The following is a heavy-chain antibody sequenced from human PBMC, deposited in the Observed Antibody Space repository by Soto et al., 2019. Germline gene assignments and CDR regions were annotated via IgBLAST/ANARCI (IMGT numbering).Heavy chain of an antibody. CDR3: ARIVATIWAYSFDY. V-gene: IGHV4-34*01. J-gene: IGHJ4*02. Sequence: KTSETLSLTCAVYGGSFSGYYWSWIRQPPGKGLEWIGEINHSGSTNYNPSLKSRVTISVDTSKNQFSLTLSSVTAEDTVVYFCARIVATIWAYSFDYWGQGTLVTFSS. CDR1: GGSFSGYY. D-gene: IGHD5-12*01. CDR2: INHSGST.